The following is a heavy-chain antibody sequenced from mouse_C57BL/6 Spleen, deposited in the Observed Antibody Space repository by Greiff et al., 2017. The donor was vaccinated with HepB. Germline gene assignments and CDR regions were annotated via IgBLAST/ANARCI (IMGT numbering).Heavy chain of an antibody. CDR1: GFTFSDYG. Sequence: ELKVVESGGGLVKPGGSLKLSCAASGFTFSDYGMHWVRQAPEKGLEWVAYISSGSSTIYYADTVKGRFTISRDNAKNTLCLQMTSLRSEDTAMYYCARPYYYGSSYGWYFDVWGTGTTVTVSS. V-gene: IGHV5-17*01. J-gene: IGHJ1*03. CDR2: ISSGSSTI. CDR3: ARPYYYGSSYGWYFDV. D-gene: IGHD1-1*01.